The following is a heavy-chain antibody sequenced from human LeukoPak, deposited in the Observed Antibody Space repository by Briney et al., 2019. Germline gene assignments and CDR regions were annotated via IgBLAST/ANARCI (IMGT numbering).Heavy chain of an antibody. CDR2: ISYAGSNK. Sequence: PGGSLRLSCAASGFTFSRYAMHWVRQAPGKGLEWVAVISYAGSNKYYADSVKGRFTISRDNSKNTLYLQMNSLRAEDTAVYFCARGKRDGYTLYYFDYWGQGTLVTVSS. V-gene: IGHV3-30-3*01. CDR1: GFTFSRYA. CDR3: ARGKRDGYTLYYFDY. D-gene: IGHD5-12*01. J-gene: IGHJ4*02.